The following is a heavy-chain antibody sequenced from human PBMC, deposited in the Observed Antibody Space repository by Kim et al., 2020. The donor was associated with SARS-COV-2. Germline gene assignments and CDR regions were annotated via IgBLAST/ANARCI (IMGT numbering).Heavy chain of an antibody. CDR1: GGSFSGYY. J-gene: IGHJ6*02. Sequence: SETLSLTCAVYGGSFSGYYWSWIRQPPGKGLEWIGEINHSGSTNYNPSLKSRVTISVDTSKNQFSLKLSSVTAADTAVYYCARGSWSYYYYYYGMDVWGQGTTVTVSS. V-gene: IGHV4-34*01. CDR2: INHSGST. CDR3: ARGSWSYYYYYYGMDV. D-gene: IGHD6-13*01.